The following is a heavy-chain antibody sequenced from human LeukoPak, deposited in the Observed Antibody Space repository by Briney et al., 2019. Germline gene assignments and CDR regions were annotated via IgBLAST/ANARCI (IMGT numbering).Heavy chain of an antibody. CDR1: GFTFSTYA. J-gene: IGHJ4*02. CDR2: ISRSGDST. V-gene: IGHV3-23*01. Sequence: PGASLRLSCAASGFTFSTYATTWVRQAPGKGLEWVSCISRSGDSTYYAGSVKGRFTISRDNSKNTLYLQMNSLRAEDTAIYYCAKDHVTPYYDSTGYPGDYWGQGTLVTVSS. D-gene: IGHD3-22*01. CDR3: AKDHVTPYYDSTGYPGDY.